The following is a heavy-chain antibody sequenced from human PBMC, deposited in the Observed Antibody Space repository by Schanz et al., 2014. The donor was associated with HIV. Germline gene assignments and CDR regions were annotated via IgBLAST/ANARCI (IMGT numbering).Heavy chain of an antibody. J-gene: IGHJ6*02. Sequence: QVRLVESGGGVVQPGKSLRLSCAASGFTFSSYGMHWVRQAPGKGLEWVAVISYDGTDKYYADSVKGRFTISRDNSKNTLYLQMNSLTAEDTAVYYCASDGSGSYLTLSLLYYGMDVWGQGTTVTVSS. D-gene: IGHD3-10*01. CDR2: ISYDGTDK. V-gene: IGHV3-30*03. CDR1: GFTFSSYG. CDR3: ASDGSGSYLTLSLLYYGMDV.